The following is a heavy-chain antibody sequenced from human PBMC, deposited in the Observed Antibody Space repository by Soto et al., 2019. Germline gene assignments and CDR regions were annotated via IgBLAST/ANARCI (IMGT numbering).Heavy chain of an antibody. CDR2: IDDTRST. V-gene: IGHV4-59*01. J-gene: IGHJ6*03. D-gene: IGHD3-3*01. Sequence: QVQLQESGPGLVKPSETLSLTCTVSGDSISNSYWNWIRQAPGKGLEWFGYIDDTRSTNYNPSLKSPATLSVDPSNNHSPWKLSSSPAADTAVYYCARGVLEWLLRDSYYYYMDVWGKGTTVTVSS. CDR1: GDSISNSY. CDR3: ARGVLEWLLRDSYYYYMDV.